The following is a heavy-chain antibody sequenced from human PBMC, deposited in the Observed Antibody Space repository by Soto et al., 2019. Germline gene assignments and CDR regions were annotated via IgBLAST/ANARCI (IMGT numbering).Heavy chain of an antibody. D-gene: IGHD2-21*02. CDR2: IIPIFGTA. CDR3: ARGARGVVVTASYYLDY. Sequence: QVQLVQSGAEVKKPGSSVKVSCKASGGTFSSYAISWVRQAPGQGLEWMGGIIPIFGTANYAQKFQGRVTITADESTSTAYMELSSLRSEDTAVYYCARGARGVVVTASYYLDYCGQGTLVTVSA. V-gene: IGHV1-69*01. CDR1: GGTFSSYA. J-gene: IGHJ4*02.